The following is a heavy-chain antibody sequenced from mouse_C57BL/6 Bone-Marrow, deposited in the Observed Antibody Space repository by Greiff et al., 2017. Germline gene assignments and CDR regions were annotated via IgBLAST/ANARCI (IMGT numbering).Heavy chain of an antibody. Sequence: QVQLQQPGAELVMPGASVKLSCKASGYTFTSYWMPWVKQRPGQGLEWIGEIDPSDSYTNYNQKFKGKSTLTVDKSSSTAYMQLSSLTSEDSAVYYWARSGDYDENYYAMDYWGQGTSVTVSS. V-gene: IGHV1-69*01. J-gene: IGHJ4*01. CDR3: ARSGDYDENYYAMDY. CDR1: GYTFTSYW. D-gene: IGHD2-4*01. CDR2: IDPSDSYT.